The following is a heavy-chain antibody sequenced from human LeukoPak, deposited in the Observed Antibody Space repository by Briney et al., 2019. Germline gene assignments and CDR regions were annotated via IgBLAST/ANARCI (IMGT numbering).Heavy chain of an antibody. CDR1: GFTFSSYS. Sequence: GGSLRLSCAASGFTFSSYSMNWVRQAPGKGLEWVSSISSSSSYIYYADSVKGRFTISRDNDKNSLYLQMNSLRAEDTAVYCCARDTTVAGTSDYWGQGTLVTVSS. J-gene: IGHJ4*02. D-gene: IGHD6-19*01. CDR2: ISSSSSYI. V-gene: IGHV3-21*01. CDR3: ARDTTVAGTSDY.